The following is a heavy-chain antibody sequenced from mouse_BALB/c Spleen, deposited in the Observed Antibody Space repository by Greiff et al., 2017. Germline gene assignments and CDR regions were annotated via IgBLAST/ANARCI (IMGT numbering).Heavy chain of an antibody. D-gene: IGHD1-1*01. J-gene: IGHJ2*01. CDR2: ISSGGSYT. CDR1: GFTFSSYT. CDR3: TRETITTVVPYYFDY. Sequence: EVQLVESGGGLVKPGGSLKLSCAASGFTFSSYTMSWVRQTPEKRLEWVATISSGGSYTYYPDSVKGRFTISRDNAKNTLYLQMSSLKSEDTAMYYCTRETITTVVPYYFDYWGQGTTLTVSS. V-gene: IGHV5-6-4*01.